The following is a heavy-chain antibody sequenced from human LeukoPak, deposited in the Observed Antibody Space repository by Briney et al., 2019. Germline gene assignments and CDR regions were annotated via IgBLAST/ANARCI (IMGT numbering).Heavy chain of an antibody. Sequence: ASVKVSCKASGYTFTGYYLHWVRQAPGQGLEWMGRINPNSGGTNYAQKFQGRVTMTRDTSISTAYMELSSLRSDDTAVYYCARDEQFIAAPRGMDVWGQGTTVTVSS. CDR3: ARDEQFIAAPRGMDV. CDR1: GYTFTGYY. J-gene: IGHJ6*02. D-gene: IGHD6-6*01. V-gene: IGHV1-2*06. CDR2: INPNSGGT.